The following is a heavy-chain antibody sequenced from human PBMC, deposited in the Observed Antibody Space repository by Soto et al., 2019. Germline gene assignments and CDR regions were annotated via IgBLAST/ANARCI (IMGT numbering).Heavy chain of an antibody. V-gene: IGHV1-18*01. CDR1: AYTFNTYG. CDR2: ISGHIGQT. Sequence: QVQLVQSGPEVKKPGASVKVSCKASAYTFNTYGISWVRRAPGQGLEWMGWISGHIGQTNYAQKFRGRVTITTDTSTSTAYMELRSLRSDDTAIYYCARDGRKQLWVEGRNAMDVWGQGTTVTVSS. J-gene: IGHJ6*02. CDR3: ARDGRKQLWVEGRNAMDV. D-gene: IGHD5-18*01.